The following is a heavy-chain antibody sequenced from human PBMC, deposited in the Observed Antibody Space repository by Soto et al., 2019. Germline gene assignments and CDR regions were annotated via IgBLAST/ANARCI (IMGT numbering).Heavy chain of an antibody. CDR1: GFTFTTYY. CDR2: INPSGDST. D-gene: IGHD3-16*02. J-gene: IGHJ3*02. CDR3: TRVRDYIWGGYRYTTFDI. V-gene: IGHV1-46*03. Sequence: QVQLVQSGAEVKKPGASVKVSCKASGFTFTTYYFHWVRQAPGQGLEWRGIINPSGDSTSDTQRFQDRLTVTRDTSTSTFYRELSSLRSEDTAMYYCTRVRDYIWGGYRYTTFDIWGQGTMVTVSS.